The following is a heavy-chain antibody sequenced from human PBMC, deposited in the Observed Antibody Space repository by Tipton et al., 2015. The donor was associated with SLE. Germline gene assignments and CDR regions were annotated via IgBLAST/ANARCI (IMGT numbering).Heavy chain of an antibody. J-gene: IGHJ3*02. D-gene: IGHD2-15*01. CDR3: ARRLSVSVAGNGDAFDI. Sequence: TLSLTCTVSGGSISDYYWSWIRQPPGKGLEWIAYMHHSGTSSYNPSLKSRVIISVDRSKSQFSLNLTSVTAADTAVYYCARRLSVSVAGNGDAFDIWGQGTLVTVSS. CDR2: MHHSGTS. V-gene: IGHV4-59*12. CDR1: GGSISDYY.